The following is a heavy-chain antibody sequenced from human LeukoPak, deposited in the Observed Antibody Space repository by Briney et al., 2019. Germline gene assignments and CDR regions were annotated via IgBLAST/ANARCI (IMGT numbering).Heavy chain of an antibody. CDR3: ARGRTTLDY. CDR2: INHSGST. V-gene: IGHV4-34*01. Sequence: SETLSLTCAVYGGSFSGYYWSWIRQPPGKGLEWIGEINHSGSTNYNTSLKSRVTISVDTSKNQFSLKLSSVTAADTAVYYCARGRTTLDYWGQGTLVTVSS. CDR1: GGSFSGYY. J-gene: IGHJ4*02. D-gene: IGHD1-14*01.